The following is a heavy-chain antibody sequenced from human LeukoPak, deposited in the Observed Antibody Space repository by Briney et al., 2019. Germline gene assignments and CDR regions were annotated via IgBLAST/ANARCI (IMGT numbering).Heavy chain of an antibody. CDR1: GGTFSSYA. Sequence: SVTVSCKASGGTFSSYAISWARQAPGQGLEWMGGIIPIFGTANYAQKFQGRVAITADESTSTAYMELSSLRSEDTAVYYCARHPRRLIVPFDIWGQGTMATVSS. J-gene: IGHJ3*02. CDR2: IIPIFGTA. V-gene: IGHV1-69*13. D-gene: IGHD3-22*01. CDR3: ARHPRRLIVPFDI.